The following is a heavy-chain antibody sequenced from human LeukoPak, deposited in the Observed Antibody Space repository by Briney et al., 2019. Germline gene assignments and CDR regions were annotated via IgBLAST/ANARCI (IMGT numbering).Heavy chain of an antibody. V-gene: IGHV4-59*12. CDR3: VRDRQHCSGGNCYSEDLPDS. D-gene: IGHD2-15*01. CDR1: GGSISSYY. Sequence: SETLSLTCTVSGGSISSYYWSWIRQPPGKGLEWIGYIYYSGSTNYNPSLKSRVTISVDTSKNQFSLKLSSVTAADTAVYFCVRDRQHCSGGNCYSEDLPDSWGQGIVVAVSS. J-gene: IGHJ4*02. CDR2: IYYSGST.